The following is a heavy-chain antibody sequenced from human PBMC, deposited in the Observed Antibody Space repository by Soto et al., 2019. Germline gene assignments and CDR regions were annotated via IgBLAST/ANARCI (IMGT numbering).Heavy chain of an antibody. V-gene: IGHV3-23*01. J-gene: IGHJ4*02. CDR2: ISGSGGST. Sequence: EVQLLESGGGLVQPGGSLRLSCAASGFTFSSYALRWVRQAPGKGLEWVSTISGSGGSTYYADSVKGRFTISRDNSKHTLYLQMNSLRAEDTAVYYCARRGPGTYFDYWGQGTLVTVSS. CDR3: ARRGPGTYFDY. CDR1: GFTFSSYA. D-gene: IGHD6-13*01.